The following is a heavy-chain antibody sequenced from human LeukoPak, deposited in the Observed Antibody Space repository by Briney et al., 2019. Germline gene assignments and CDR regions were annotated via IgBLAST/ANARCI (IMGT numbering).Heavy chain of an antibody. V-gene: IGHV1-46*01. Sequence: ASVKVSCKASGYTFTSYYMHWVRQAPGQGLEWMGIIKPSGGSTSYAQKFQGRVTMTRDMSTSTVHMELSSLRSEDTAVYYCARSRWELLVYFDYWGQGTLVTVSS. CDR3: ARSRWELLVYFDY. D-gene: IGHD1-26*01. CDR1: GYTFTSYY. CDR2: IKPSGGST. J-gene: IGHJ4*02.